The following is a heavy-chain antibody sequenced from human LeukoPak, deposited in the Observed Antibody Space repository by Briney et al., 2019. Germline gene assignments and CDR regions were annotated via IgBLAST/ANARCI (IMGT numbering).Heavy chain of an antibody. Sequence: SETLSLTCTVSGDSISTYYWSWIRQPAGKGLEWIGRIYTSGSTNYNPSLKSRVTMSVDTSENQFSLKLSSVTAADTAVYYCARDPYRDNWFDPWGQGTLVTVSS. D-gene: IGHD2-2*01. V-gene: IGHV4-4*07. CDR3: ARDPYRDNWFDP. CDR1: GDSISTYY. J-gene: IGHJ5*02. CDR2: IYTSGST.